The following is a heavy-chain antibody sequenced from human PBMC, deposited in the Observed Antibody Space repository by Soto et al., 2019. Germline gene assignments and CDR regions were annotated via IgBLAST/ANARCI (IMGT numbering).Heavy chain of an antibody. CDR3: ARETYGDYVGYFDP. D-gene: IGHD4-17*01. CDR2: IYYSGST. V-gene: IGHV4-59*11. CDR1: GGYISNHY. J-gene: IGHJ5*02. Sequence: SDPLSLTYTVSGGYISNHYCLWIRQPPGKGLEWIGYIYYSGSTNYNPSLKSRVTISVDRSKNQFSLKVRSVTAADTAVYYCARETYGDYVGYFDPWGQGIQVTVSS.